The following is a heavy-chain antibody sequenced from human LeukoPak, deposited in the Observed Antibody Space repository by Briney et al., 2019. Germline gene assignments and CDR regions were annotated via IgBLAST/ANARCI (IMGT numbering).Heavy chain of an antibody. Sequence: PGGSLRLFCAASGFTLSSYWMHWVRPAPGKGLVWVSRTIGDGSTINYAESVEGRFTIPRTKAQNTLYLQIDSLRAEDTAVYYCARGPYSASFYVGDYWGQGTLVTVSS. CDR3: ARGPYSASFYVGDY. CDR1: GFTLSSYW. CDR2: TIGDGSTI. D-gene: IGHD1-26*01. J-gene: IGHJ4*02. V-gene: IGHV3-74*01.